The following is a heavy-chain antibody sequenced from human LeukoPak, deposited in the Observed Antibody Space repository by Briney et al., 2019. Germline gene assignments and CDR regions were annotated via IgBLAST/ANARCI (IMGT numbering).Heavy chain of an antibody. V-gene: IGHV3-30-3*01. J-gene: IGHJ4*02. D-gene: IGHD6-19*01. CDR2: ISYDGSNK. CDR3: AKDNAGGSSGWFDY. CDR1: GFTFSSYA. Sequence: PGGSLRLSCAASGFTFSSYAMHWVRQAPGKGLEWVAVISYDGSNKYYADSVKGRFTISRDNSKNTLYLQMNSLRAEDTAVYYCAKDNAGGSSGWFDYWGQGTLVTVSS.